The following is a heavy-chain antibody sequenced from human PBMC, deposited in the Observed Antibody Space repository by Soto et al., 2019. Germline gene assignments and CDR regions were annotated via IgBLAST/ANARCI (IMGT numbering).Heavy chain of an antibody. Sequence: LRLSCSASGFTFSDENMSWVRQVPGKGLEWVSGISGGGSYIFYADSVQGRFSISRDNPKNSLFLEMNSLRAEDTAVYYCARDSDCHSTSCFFPPHVWGQGTTVTVSS. CDR3: ARDSDCHSTSCFFPPHV. CDR1: GFTFSDEN. D-gene: IGHD2-2*01. J-gene: IGHJ6*02. V-gene: IGHV3-21*06. CDR2: ISGGGSYI.